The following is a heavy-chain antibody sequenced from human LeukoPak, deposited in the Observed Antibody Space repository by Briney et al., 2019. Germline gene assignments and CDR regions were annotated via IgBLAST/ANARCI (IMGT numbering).Heavy chain of an antibody. J-gene: IGHJ4*02. CDR2: INGDGSST. D-gene: IGHD2-8*02. CDR1: GFTFSSYW. Sequence: GGSLRLSCSASGFTFSSYWIHWVRHAPGKGLVWVSRINGDGSSTDYADSVKGRFTISRDKAKNTLYLQMNSLRAEDTAMYYCAREDTGGYGNYFDYWGQGTLVTVSS. V-gene: IGHV3-74*01. CDR3: AREDTGGYGNYFDY.